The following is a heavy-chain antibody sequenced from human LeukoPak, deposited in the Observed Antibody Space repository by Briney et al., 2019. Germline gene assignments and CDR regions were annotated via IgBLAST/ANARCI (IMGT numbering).Heavy chain of an antibody. CDR1: GGSFSGYY. J-gene: IGHJ1*01. V-gene: IGHV4-34*01. CDR3: ARGVGEYCSSTSCYGAEYFQH. D-gene: IGHD2-2*01. Sequence: SETLSLTCAVYGGSFSGYYWSWIRQPPGKGLEWIGEINHSGGTNYNPSLKSRVTISVDTSKNQFSLKLSSVTAADTAVYYCARGVGEYCSSTSCYGAEYFQHWGQGTLVTVSS. CDR2: INHSGGT.